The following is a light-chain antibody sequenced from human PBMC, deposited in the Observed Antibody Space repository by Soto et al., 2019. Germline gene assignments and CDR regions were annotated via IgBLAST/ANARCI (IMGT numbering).Light chain of an antibody. V-gene: IGKV3-20*01. CDR1: PSVSSS. J-gene: IGKJ2*01. CDR3: HQYGSSSNT. CDR2: GAS. Sequence: FVLTQSPSTLSLSPGERATLSCRASPSVSSSVAWYQHKPGQAPRLLIYGASSRATGIPDRFSGSGSGTDFTLTISRLEPEDFAVYYCHQYGSSSNTFGQGTKVDIK.